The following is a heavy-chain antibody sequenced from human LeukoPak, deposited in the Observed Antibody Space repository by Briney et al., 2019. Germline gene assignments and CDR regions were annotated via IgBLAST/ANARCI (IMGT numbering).Heavy chain of an antibody. Sequence: ASVKVSCKASGYTFTGYYMHGVRQAPGQGLEWMGWINPNSGGTNYAQKFQGRVTMTRDTSISTAYMELSRLRSDDTAVYYCARVGGYEAPFDYWGQGTLVTVSS. CDR3: ARVGGYEAPFDY. D-gene: IGHD5-12*01. CDR1: GYTFTGYY. V-gene: IGHV1-2*02. CDR2: INPNSGGT. J-gene: IGHJ4*02.